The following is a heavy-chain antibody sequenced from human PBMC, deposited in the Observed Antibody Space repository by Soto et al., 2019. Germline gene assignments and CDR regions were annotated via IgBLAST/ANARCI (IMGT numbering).Heavy chain of an antibody. CDR2: INHSGST. J-gene: IGHJ4*02. Sequence: SETLSLTCAAYGGSFSGYYWSWIRQPPGKGLEWIGEINHSGSTNYNPSLKSRVTISVDTSKNQFSLKLSSVTAADTAVYYCARESYYYGSGSYYRFDYWGQGTLVTVSS. CDR1: GGSFSGYY. D-gene: IGHD3-10*01. CDR3: ARESYYYGSGSYYRFDY. V-gene: IGHV4-34*01.